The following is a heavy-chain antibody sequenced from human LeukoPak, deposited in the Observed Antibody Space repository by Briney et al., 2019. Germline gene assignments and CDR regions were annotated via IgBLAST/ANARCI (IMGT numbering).Heavy chain of an antibody. CDR3: AKDYSSGWVNAFDF. Sequence: GGSLRLSCAASGFTFSSYAMSWVRQAPGKGLEWVSAISGSGGSTYYADSVKGRFTISRDNSKNTLYLRMNSLRAEDTAVYYCAKDYSSGWVNAFDFWGRGTMVTVSS. J-gene: IGHJ3*01. V-gene: IGHV3-23*01. CDR2: ISGSGGST. CDR1: GFTFSSYA. D-gene: IGHD6-19*01.